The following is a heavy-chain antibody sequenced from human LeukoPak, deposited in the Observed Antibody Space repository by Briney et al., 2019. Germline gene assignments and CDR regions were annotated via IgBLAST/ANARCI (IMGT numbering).Heavy chain of an antibody. CDR1: GFTFSSYW. CDR3: ARVGYCSSTSCSPAEYFQH. V-gene: IGHV3-74*01. D-gene: IGHD2-2*03. J-gene: IGHJ1*01. Sequence: GGSLRLSCAASGFTFSSYWMHWVRQAPGKGLVWVSRINSDGSSTSYADSVKGRFTISRDNAKNTLYLQMNSLRAEDTAVYYCARVGYCSSTSCSPAEYFQHWGQGTLVTVSS. CDR2: INSDGSST.